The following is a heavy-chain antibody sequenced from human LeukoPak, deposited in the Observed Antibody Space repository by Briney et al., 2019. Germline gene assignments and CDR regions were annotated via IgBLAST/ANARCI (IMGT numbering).Heavy chain of an antibody. D-gene: IGHD6-19*01. J-gene: IGHJ4*02. CDR2: IISKTDGGTT. CDR3: AKYSSGSFDY. Sequence: GGSLRLSCAASEFTFSDAWMNWVRLAPGKGLEWVGRIISKTDGGTTDYAAPVKGRFTISRDDSKNTLFLQMTSLKTEDTAVYYCAKYSSGSFDYWGQGTLVTVSS. V-gene: IGHV3-15*01. CDR1: EFTFSDAW.